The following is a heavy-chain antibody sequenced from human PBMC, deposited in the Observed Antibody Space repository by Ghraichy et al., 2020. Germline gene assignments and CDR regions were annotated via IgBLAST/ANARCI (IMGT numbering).Heavy chain of an antibody. V-gene: IGHV3-23*01. CDR3: AKLLGTVTTYDF. J-gene: IGHJ4*02. CDR2: LHGDDST. D-gene: IGHD4-17*01. Sequence: GGSLRLSCATSGFAFSNCAMSWLRQAPGKGLEWVSTLHGDDSTSYADSVRGRFTISRDSSKNILYLQMDSLRADDTAVYYCAKLLGTVTTYDFWGQGTLVTVSS. CDR1: GFAFSNCA.